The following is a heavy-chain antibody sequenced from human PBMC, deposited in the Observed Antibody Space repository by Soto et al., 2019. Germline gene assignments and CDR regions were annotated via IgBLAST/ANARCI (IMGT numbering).Heavy chain of an antibody. CDR3: AAQQGLLYYYGMAV. D-gene: IGHD6-13*01. Sequence: ASVKVSCKASGYTFTSYDINWVRQATGQGLEWMGWMNPNSGNTGYAQKFQGRVTMTRNTSISAAYMELSSLRSEDTAVYYCAAQQGLLYYYGMAVWGQGTMVTVSS. J-gene: IGHJ6*02. CDR1: GYTFTSYD. CDR2: MNPNSGNT. V-gene: IGHV1-8*01.